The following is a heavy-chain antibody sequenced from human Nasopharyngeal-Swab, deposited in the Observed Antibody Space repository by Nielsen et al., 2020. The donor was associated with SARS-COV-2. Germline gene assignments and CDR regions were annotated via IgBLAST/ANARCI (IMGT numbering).Heavy chain of an antibody. CDR3: AREGSYGPVSYMDV. D-gene: IGHD5-18*01. CDR2: ISSSSSYI. Sequence: GESLKISCAASGFTFSSYSMNWVRQAPGKGLEWVSPISSSSSYIYYADSVKGRFTISRDNAKNSLYLQMNSLRAEDTAVYYCAREGSYGPVSYMDVWGKGTTVTVSS. J-gene: IGHJ6*03. CDR1: GFTFSSYS. V-gene: IGHV3-21*01.